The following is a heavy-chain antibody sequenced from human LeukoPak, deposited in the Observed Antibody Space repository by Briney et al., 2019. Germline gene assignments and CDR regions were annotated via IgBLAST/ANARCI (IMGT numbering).Heavy chain of an antibody. D-gene: IGHD5-18*01. CDR2: INPNSGGT. Sequence: GASVKVSCKASGYTFTGYYMHWVRQAPGQGLEWMGWINPNSGGTNYAQKFQGRITMTRDTSISTAYMELSRLRSDDTAVYYCARMRLSGYSYGYNPNFDYWGQGTLVTVSS. J-gene: IGHJ4*02. CDR3: ARMRLSGYSYGYNPNFDY. CDR1: GYTFTGYY. V-gene: IGHV1-2*02.